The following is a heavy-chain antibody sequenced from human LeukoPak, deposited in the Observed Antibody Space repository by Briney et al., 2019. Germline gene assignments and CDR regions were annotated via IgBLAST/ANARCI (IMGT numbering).Heavy chain of an antibody. V-gene: IGHV1-2*02. CDR1: GYTFTGYY. Sequence: GASVKVSCKASGYTFTGYYMHWVRQAPGQGLEWMGGINPNSGGTNYAQKFQGRVTMTRNTTISTAYMELSRLISDDTAVFYCAKDISPNDNSWSGTDYWGQGPLVTVSS. D-gene: IGHD6-13*01. J-gene: IGHJ4*02. CDR3: AKDISPNDNSWSGTDY. CDR2: INPNSGGT.